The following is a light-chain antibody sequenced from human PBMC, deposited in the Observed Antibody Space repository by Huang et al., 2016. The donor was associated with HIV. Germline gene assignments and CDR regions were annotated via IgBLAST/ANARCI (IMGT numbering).Light chain of an antibody. CDR3: QKYDSAPRT. CDR2: VAS. Sequence: DIQMTQSPSSLSAFVGDTVTITCRASQVIGNSLAWYQQKPGRPPKLLSYVASTLQSGVPSRFSGSGSGTDFTLTISNLQTEDIATYYCQKYDSAPRTFGQGTRV. CDR1: QVIGNS. V-gene: IGKV1-27*01. J-gene: IGKJ1*01.